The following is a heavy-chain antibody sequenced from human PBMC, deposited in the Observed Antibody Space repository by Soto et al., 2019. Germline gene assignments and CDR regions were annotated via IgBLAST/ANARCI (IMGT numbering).Heavy chain of an antibody. CDR3: ASALGGRYNLPPHYGMDV. J-gene: IGHJ6*02. V-gene: IGHV3-74*01. Sequence: PSETLSLTCAVYGGSFSSYWMHWVRQAPGKGLVWVSRINSDGSSTSYADSVKGRFTISRDNAKNTLYLQMNSLRAEDTAVYYCASALGGRYNLPPHYGMDVWGQGTTVTVSS. D-gene: IGHD3-16*01. CDR2: INSDGSST. CDR1: GGSFSSYW.